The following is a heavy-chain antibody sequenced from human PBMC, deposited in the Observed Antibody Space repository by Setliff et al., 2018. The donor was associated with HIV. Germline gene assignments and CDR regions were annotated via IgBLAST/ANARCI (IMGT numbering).Heavy chain of an antibody. CDR3: ARESHSSSWFYFDF. D-gene: IGHD6-13*01. V-gene: IGHV4-38-2*02. J-gene: IGHJ4*02. Sequence: ETLSLTCDVSGFSISSRYYWGWIRQSPGKGLEWIGSTHHSGRTKYNPSLKSRVTLSVDTSKNQFSLKLGSVTAADTAVYYCARESHSSSWFYFDFWGQGTLVTVSS. CDR1: GFSISSRYY. CDR2: THHSGRT.